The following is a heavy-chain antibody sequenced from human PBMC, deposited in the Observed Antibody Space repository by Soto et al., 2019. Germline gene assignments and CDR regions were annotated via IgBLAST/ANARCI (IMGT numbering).Heavy chain of an antibody. V-gene: IGHV1-69*13. CDR3: ARGTIQLASLSNFDY. CDR2: IIPIFGTA. CDR1: GGTFSSYA. D-gene: IGHD5-18*01. Sequence: ASVKVSCKASGGTFSSYAISWVRQAPGQGLEWMGGIIPIFGTANYAQKFQGRVTITADESTSTAYMELSSLRSEDTAGYYCARGTIQLASLSNFDYWGQGTTVPVSP. J-gene: IGHJ4*02.